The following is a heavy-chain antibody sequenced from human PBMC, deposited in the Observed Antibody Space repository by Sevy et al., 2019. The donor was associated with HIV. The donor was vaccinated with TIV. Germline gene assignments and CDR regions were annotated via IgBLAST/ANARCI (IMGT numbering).Heavy chain of an antibody. CDR3: ARGLGMYYYGSGSYLGYFDY. CDR1: GYTFTSYY. V-gene: IGHV1-46*01. D-gene: IGHD3-10*01. Sequence: ASVKVSCKASGYTFTSYYMHWVRQAPGQGLEWMGIINPSGGSTSYAQKFQGRVTMTRDTSTSTVYMELGSLGSEDTAVYYCARGLGMYYYGSGSYLGYFDYWGQGTLVTVSS. J-gene: IGHJ4*02. CDR2: INPSGGST.